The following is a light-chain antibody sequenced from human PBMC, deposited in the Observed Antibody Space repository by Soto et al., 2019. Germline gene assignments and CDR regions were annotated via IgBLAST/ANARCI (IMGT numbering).Light chain of an antibody. Sequence: EIVLTQSPGTLSLSPGERATLSCRASQSVSSSYLAWYQQKPGQAPRLLIYDASSRASGIPDRFGGSGSGTDFTLTISRLEPEDFAVYYCQQYGSSLTLGGGTKVDIK. CDR3: QQYGSSLT. J-gene: IGKJ4*01. CDR2: DAS. V-gene: IGKV3-20*01. CDR1: QSVSSSY.